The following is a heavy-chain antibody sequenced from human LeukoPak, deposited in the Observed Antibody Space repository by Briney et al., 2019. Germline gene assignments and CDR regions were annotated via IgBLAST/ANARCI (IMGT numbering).Heavy chain of an antibody. V-gene: IGHV1-46*01. CDR1: GYTFTSYY. Sequence: GASVKVSCKASGYTFTSYYMHWVRQAPGQGLEWMGIINPSGGSTSYAQKFQGRVTMTRGTSTSTVYMELSSLRSEDTAVYYCARDYDFWSGYSYYFDYRGQGTLVTVSS. J-gene: IGHJ4*02. CDR2: INPSGGST. CDR3: ARDYDFWSGYSYYFDY. D-gene: IGHD3-3*01.